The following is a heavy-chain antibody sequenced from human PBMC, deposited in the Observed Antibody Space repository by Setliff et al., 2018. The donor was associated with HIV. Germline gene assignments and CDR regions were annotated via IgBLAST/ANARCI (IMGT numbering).Heavy chain of an antibody. CDR3: ARVSSSGYYGEGAFDI. Sequence: SETLSLTCTVSGGSISSYYWSWIRQPPGKGLEWMGYIYHSGTSNYNPSLKSRVTISVDTSKNQFSLKLSSVTAADTAVYFCARVSSSGYYGEGAFDIWGQGTVVTVSS. CDR1: GGSISSYY. CDR2: IYHSGTS. J-gene: IGHJ3*02. D-gene: IGHD3-22*01. V-gene: IGHV4-59*01.